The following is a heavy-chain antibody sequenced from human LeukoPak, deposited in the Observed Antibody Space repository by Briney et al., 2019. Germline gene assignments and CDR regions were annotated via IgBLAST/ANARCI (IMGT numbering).Heavy chain of an antibody. CDR2: TFYRSNWHY. CDR1: GDSVSSNSAT. J-gene: IGHJ4*02. V-gene: IGHV6-1*01. CDR3: ARAQGSFDY. Sequence: SQTLTLTCAISGDSVSSNSATWNWIRQSPSRGLECLGRTFYRSNWHYDYAVSVKIRITINPDTSKNQSSLQLNSVTPEDTAVYYCARAQGSFDYWGQGTLVTVSS.